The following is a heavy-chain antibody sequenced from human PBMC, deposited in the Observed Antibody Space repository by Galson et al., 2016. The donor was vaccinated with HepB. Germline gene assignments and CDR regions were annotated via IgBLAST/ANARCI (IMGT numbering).Heavy chain of an antibody. V-gene: IGHV3-48*02. J-gene: IGHJ4*02. CDR3: VRDGLIQGNLDF. CDR1: GFTFSNYP. Sequence: SLRLSCAASGFTFSNYPMDWVCQAPGKGLEWVSYIGWTPGRIYYADSVKGRFTISRDNARNSLYLQMSSLRDEDTAVYYCVRDGLIQGNLDFWGQGTLAIVSS. D-gene: IGHD2-21*01. CDR2: IGWTPGRI.